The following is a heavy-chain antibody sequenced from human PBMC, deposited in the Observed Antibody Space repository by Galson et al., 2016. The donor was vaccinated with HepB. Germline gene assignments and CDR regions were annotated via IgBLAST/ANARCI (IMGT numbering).Heavy chain of an antibody. CDR2: ISGYNANT. J-gene: IGHJ4*02. D-gene: IGHD3-10*01. V-gene: IGHV1-18*04. CDR3: VRDSRSWFFDY. Sequence: SVKVSCKASGYTFTSYAINWVRQAPGQGLEWMGSISGYNANTTYTPRFQDRVTMTRDKATSTVHMELRSLTSDDTAVDYCVRDSRSWFFDYWGQGTLVTVSS. CDR1: GYTFTSYA.